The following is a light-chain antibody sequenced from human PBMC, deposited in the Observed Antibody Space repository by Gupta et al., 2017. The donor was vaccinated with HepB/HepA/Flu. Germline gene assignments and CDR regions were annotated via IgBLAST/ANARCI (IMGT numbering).Light chain of an antibody. V-gene: IGKV1-39*01. CDR3: QQKYETHMQH. Sequence: DIQMTQSPSSLSASVGDRVTITCRASQRMSSYLNWYQQKPGKAPNLLIYAASNLQSGVPSRFSRSGYGTDFTLTISSRKPEDFATYYCQQKYETHMQHFGQGTKMEIK. CDR1: QRMSSY. J-gene: IGKJ2*01. CDR2: AAS.